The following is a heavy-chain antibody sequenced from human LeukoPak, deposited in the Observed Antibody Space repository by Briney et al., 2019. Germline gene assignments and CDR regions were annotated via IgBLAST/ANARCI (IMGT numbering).Heavy chain of an antibody. J-gene: IGHJ4*02. CDR3: AKDPWIQLWPFDY. D-gene: IGHD5-18*01. Sequence: GGSLRLSCAASGFTFSSYAMSWVRQAPGKGLEWVSAISGSGGSTYYADSVKGRFAISRDNSKNTLYLQMNSLRAEDTAVYYCAKDPWIQLWPFDYWGQGTLVTVSS. CDR2: ISGSGGST. V-gene: IGHV3-23*01. CDR1: GFTFSSYA.